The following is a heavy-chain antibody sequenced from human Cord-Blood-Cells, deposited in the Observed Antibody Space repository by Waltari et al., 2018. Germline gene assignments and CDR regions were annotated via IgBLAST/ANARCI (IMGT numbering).Heavy chain of an antibody. D-gene: IGHD3-3*01. J-gene: IGHJ3*02. CDR1: GSPFTGYS. CDR3: AIFAGLSGYLYSLDAFDI. CDR2: INPNSSGT. Sequence: QVQLVQSWAAVKKPGASVKVSCKASGSPFTGYSLHWLRPSPGHVLEWEGWINPNSSGTNYAQKFQGRVTMTRDTSISTAYMEMSRLRSDDTAVYYCAIFAGLSGYLYSLDAFDIWGQGTMVTVSS. V-gene: IGHV1-2*02.